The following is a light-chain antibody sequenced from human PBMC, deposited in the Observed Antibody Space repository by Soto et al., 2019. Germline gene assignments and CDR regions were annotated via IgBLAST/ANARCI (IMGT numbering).Light chain of an antibody. V-gene: IGKV3-15*01. Sequence: EIVMTQSPATLSVSPGERATLSCRASQSVSSSLAWYQQKPGQAPRLLIYGASTRATGIPARFSGSGSGTEFTLTISSLQSEDFAVYYCQQYNNWPRTLGQGTRWIS. CDR1: QSVSSS. J-gene: IGKJ1*01. CDR3: QQYNNWPRT. CDR2: GAS.